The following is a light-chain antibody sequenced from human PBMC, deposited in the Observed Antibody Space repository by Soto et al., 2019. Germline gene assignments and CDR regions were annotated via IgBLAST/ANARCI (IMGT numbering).Light chain of an antibody. V-gene: IGKV3-11*01. CDR2: GAS. CDR3: QQRSNLIT. J-gene: IGKJ5*01. Sequence: EFVLTQSPGTLSLSPGERATLSCRASQTVRNNYLAWYQQKPGQAPRLLIYGASNRATGIPARFSGSGSGTDFTLTISSLEPEDFAVYYCQQRSNLITFGQGTRLEIK. CDR1: QTVRNNY.